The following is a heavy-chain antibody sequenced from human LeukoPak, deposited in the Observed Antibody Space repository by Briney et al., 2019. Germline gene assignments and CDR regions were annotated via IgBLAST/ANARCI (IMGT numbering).Heavy chain of an antibody. J-gene: IGHJ6*02. Sequence: SETLSLTCTVPGGSISSYYWSWIRQPPGKGLEWIGYIYYSGSTNYNPSLKSRVTISVDTSKNQFSLKLSSVTAADTAVYYCARLLWFGEFQYGMDVWGQGTTVTVSS. D-gene: IGHD3-10*01. CDR1: GGSISSYY. CDR3: ARLLWFGEFQYGMDV. V-gene: IGHV4-59*01. CDR2: IYYSGST.